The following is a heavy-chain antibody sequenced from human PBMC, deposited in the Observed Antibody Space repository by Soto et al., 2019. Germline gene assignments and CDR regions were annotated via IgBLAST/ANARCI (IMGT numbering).Heavy chain of an antibody. CDR2: ITDGGGST. CDR3: AKLYWNPRYFDY. Sequence: PGGSLRLSCVASGLTFTNVAMTWVRQAPGKGLEWVSSITDGGGSTDYADSVKGRFTISRDNSKSTLYLQMNNLRADDTAVYYCAKLYWNPRYFDYWGQGARVTVSS. D-gene: IGHD1-1*01. J-gene: IGHJ4*02. CDR1: GLTFTNVA. V-gene: IGHV3-23*01.